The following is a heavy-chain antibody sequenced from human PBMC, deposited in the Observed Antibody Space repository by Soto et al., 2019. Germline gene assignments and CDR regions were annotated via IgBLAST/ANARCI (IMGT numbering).Heavy chain of an antibody. D-gene: IGHD1-26*01. Sequence: GGSLRLSCAASGFIFSSYTMHWVRQAPGKGLEWVGVITYDGSNQYYADSVKGRFTISRDNSRNMLFLQMNSLRPDDTAVYYCARAPSGSYPEFDYWGQGTLVTVS. CDR2: ITYDGSNQ. J-gene: IGHJ4*02. V-gene: IGHV3-30-3*01. CDR1: GFIFSSYT. CDR3: ARAPSGSYPEFDY.